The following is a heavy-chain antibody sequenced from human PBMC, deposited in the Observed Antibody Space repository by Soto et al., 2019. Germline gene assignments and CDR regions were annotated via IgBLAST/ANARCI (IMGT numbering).Heavy chain of an antibody. CDR1: GYTFTSYG. V-gene: IGHV1-18*01. Sequence: QDHLVQSGAEVKKPGASVKVSCKCSGYTFTSYGITWVRQAPGQGLEWMGWISAHNGNTNYAQKLQGRVTVTRNSSTSTAYKELRILRSDDTAVYYCARGRYGDYWGQGALVTVSS. CDR2: ISAHNGNT. D-gene: IGHD1-1*01. CDR3: ARGRYGDY. J-gene: IGHJ4*02.